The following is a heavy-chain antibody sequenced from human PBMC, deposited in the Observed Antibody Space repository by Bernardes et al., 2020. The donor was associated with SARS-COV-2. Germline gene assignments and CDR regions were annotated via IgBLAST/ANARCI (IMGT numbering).Heavy chain of an antibody. CDR3: ARASYGSGSGMDV. J-gene: IGHJ6*02. D-gene: IGHD3-10*01. Sequence: SETLSLTCTVSGGSISSGSYYWSWIRQPAGKGLEWIGRIYSSGSTYYNPSLKSRVTISVDTSKNQFSLKLSPVTAADTAVYYCARASYGSGSGMDVWGQGTTVTVSS. CDR2: IYSSGST. V-gene: IGHV4-61*02. CDR1: GGSISSGSYY.